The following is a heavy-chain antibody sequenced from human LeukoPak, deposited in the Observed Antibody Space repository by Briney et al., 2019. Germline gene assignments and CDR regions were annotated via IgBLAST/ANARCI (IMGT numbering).Heavy chain of an antibody. CDR3: ARSTYCSSTSCRSGGFQH. Sequence: PSEALSLTCSVSGGSISSSGYYWGWIRQPPGKDLEWIGSIYYSGNTFYIPSLKSRLTISLDTSKNQFSLKLSSVTAADTAVYYCARSTYCSSTSCRSGGFQHWGQGTLVTVSS. CDR2: IYYSGNT. CDR1: GGSISSSGYY. V-gene: IGHV4-39*07. D-gene: IGHD2-2*01. J-gene: IGHJ1*01.